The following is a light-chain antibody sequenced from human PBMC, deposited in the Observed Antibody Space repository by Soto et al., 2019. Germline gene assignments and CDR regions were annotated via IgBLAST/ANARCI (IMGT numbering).Light chain of an antibody. V-gene: IGLV2-14*01. CDR1: SSDVGGYNY. Sequence: QSVLTQPASVSGSPGQSITISCTGTSSDVGGYNYVSWYQQHPGKAPKLMIYEVSNRPSGVSNRFSGSKSGNTASLTISGLQAEDEADYYCSSYTSSSTLDVFGTGIKDTVL. J-gene: IGLJ1*01. CDR3: SSYTSSSTLDV. CDR2: EVS.